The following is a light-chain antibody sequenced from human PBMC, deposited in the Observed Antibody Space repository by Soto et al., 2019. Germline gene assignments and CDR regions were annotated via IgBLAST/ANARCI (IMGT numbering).Light chain of an antibody. V-gene: IGKV3-15*01. CDR3: QHSTTCPPCT. CDR1: QSVSSN. CDR2: CAS. J-gene: IGKJ1*01. Sequence: EIVMTQSGGTLCWARGERSAVSCMAIQSVSSNLAWYQQKPCQSTMLLIYCASNRATGIPARFSGSGSGTEFTLTISTPHSEDLAVHSCQHSTTCPPCTVGQGTQVEIK.